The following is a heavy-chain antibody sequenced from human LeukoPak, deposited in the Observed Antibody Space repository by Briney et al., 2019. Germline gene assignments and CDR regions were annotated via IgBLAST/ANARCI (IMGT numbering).Heavy chain of an antibody. CDR3: ARHPGRLFDY. V-gene: IGHV4-4*07. CDR2: FYISGST. Sequence: SETLSLTCTVSGGSISSYYWSWIRQPAGKGLEWIGRFYISGSTNYNPSLKSRVTMSVDTSKNQFSLRLNSVTAADTAVYYCARHPGRLFDYWGQGTLVTVSS. J-gene: IGHJ4*02. CDR1: GGSISSYY.